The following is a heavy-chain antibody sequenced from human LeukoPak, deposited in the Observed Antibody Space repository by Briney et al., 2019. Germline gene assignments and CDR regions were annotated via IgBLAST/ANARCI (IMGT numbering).Heavy chain of an antibody. J-gene: IGHJ4*02. D-gene: IGHD4-17*01. CDR2: IKQDGSEK. Sequence: GGSLRLSCVASGLTLSSHWMSWVRQAPGKGLEWVANIKQDGSEKYYVDSVEGRFTISRDNAKNSLYLQMNSLRAEDTAVYYCAREGYGPLDFWGQGTLVTVAS. V-gene: IGHV3-7*01. CDR3: AREGYGPLDF. CDR1: GLTLSSHW.